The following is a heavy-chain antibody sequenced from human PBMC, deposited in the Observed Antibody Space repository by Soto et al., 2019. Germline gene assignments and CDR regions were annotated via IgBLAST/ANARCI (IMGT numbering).Heavy chain of an antibody. CDR3: ARGDDVLIGYSSFSFDY. CDR1: GYTFATYW. V-gene: IGHV5-51*01. J-gene: IGHJ4*02. CDR2: IYPSDSDT. D-gene: IGHD3-9*01. Sequence: PGESLKISCKGSGYTFATYWIGWVRQMPGKGLEWMGIIYPSDSDTRYSPSFQGQVTISADKSISTAYLQWSSLKSSDTAMYYCARGDDVLIGYSSFSFDYWGQGTLVTVSS.